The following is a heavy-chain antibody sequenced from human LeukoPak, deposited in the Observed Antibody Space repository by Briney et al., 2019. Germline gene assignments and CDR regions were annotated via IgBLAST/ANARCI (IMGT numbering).Heavy chain of an antibody. V-gene: IGHV3-53*01. D-gene: IGHD6-19*01. J-gene: IGHJ4*02. Sequence: GGSLRLSCAASGFTVSSNYMSWVRQAPGKGLEWVSVIYSGGSTYYADSVKGRFTISRDNSKNTLYLQMNSLRAEDTAVYYSARDRRAVAGTSHWGQGTLVTVSS. CDR3: ARDRRAVAGTSH. CDR2: IYSGGST. CDR1: GFTVSSNY.